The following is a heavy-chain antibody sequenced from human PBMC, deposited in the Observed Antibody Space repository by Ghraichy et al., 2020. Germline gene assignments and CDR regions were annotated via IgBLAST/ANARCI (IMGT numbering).Heavy chain of an antibody. CDR3: ARGLPFGAFFDS. V-gene: IGHV4-59*02. D-gene: IGHD3-10*01. Sequence: SETLSLTCKVSGGSVSNYYCSWLRQSPDKGLECLGTTYTSGSTHYNPSVQSRISISVDTSKNQFTLTLTSVSAADTAVYFCARGLPFGAFFDSWGQGTPVIVSS. CDR2: TYTSGST. CDR1: GGSVSNYY. J-gene: IGHJ4*02.